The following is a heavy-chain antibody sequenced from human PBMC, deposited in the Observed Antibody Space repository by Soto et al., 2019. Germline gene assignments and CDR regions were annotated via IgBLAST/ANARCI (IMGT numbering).Heavy chain of an antibody. CDR2: ISSNGGST. V-gene: IGHV3-64D*08. J-gene: IGHJ4*02. D-gene: IGHD2-8*01. CDR3: VKEGCTNGVCYHDY. Sequence: GGSLRLSCSASGFTFSSYAMHWVRQAPGKGLEYVSAISSNGGSTYYADSVKGRFTISRDNSKNTLYLQMSSLRAEDTAVYYCVKEGCTNGVCYHDYWGQGTLVTVSS. CDR1: GFTFSSYA.